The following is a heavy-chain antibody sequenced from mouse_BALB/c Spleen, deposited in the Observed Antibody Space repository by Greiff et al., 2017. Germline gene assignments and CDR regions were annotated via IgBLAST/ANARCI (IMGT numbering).Heavy chain of an antibody. CDR1: GFSLTGYG. Sequence: QVQLKESGPGLVAPSQSLSITCTVSGFSLTGYGVNWVRQPPGKGLEWLGMIWGDGSTDYNSALKSRLSISKDNSKSQVFLKMNSLQTDDTARYYCARVLITTVGYYFDYWGQGTTLTVSS. V-gene: IGHV2-6-7*01. CDR3: ARVLITTVGYYFDY. J-gene: IGHJ2*01. D-gene: IGHD1-1*01. CDR2: IWGDGST.